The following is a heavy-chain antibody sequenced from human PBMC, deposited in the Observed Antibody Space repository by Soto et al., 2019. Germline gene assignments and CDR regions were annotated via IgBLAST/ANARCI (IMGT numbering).Heavy chain of an antibody. D-gene: IGHD6-13*01. V-gene: IGHV4-59*01. J-gene: IGHJ6*02. CDR2: IYYSGST. CDR3: ARDAWMYSSSQPETYYYYGMDV. Sequence: SETLSLTCTVSGGSISSYYWSWIRQPPGKGLEWIGYIYYSGSTNYNPSLKSRVTISVDTSKNQFSLKLSSVTAADTAVYYCARDAWMYSSSQPETYYYYGMDVWGQGTTVTVSS. CDR1: GGSISSYY.